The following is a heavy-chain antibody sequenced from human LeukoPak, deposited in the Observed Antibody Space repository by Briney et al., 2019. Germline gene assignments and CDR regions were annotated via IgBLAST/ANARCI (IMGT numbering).Heavy chain of an antibody. V-gene: IGHV4-4*07. J-gene: IGHJ4*02. CDR2: IYTSGST. CDR3: ARDSYYYGSGTLYFDY. CDR1: GGSISSYY. D-gene: IGHD3-10*01. Sequence: SETLSLTCTVSGGSISSYYWSWIRQPAGKGLEWIGRIYTSGSTNYNPSLKSRVTMSVDTPKNQFSLKLSSVTAADTAVYYCARDSYYYGSGTLYFDYWGQGTLVTVSS.